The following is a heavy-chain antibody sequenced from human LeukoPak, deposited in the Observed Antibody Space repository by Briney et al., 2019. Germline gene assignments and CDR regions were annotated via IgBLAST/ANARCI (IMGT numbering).Heavy chain of an antibody. V-gene: IGHV3-21*01. J-gene: IGHJ4*02. CDR3: ARSLRFFDYFDY. Sequence: GGSLRLSCAASGFTFSSYSMNWVHQAPGKGLEWVSSISSSSSYIYYADSVKGRFTISRDNAKNSLYLQMNSLRAEDTAVYYCARSLRFFDYFDYWGQGTLVTVSS. D-gene: IGHD3-3*01. CDR1: GFTFSSYS. CDR2: ISSSSSYI.